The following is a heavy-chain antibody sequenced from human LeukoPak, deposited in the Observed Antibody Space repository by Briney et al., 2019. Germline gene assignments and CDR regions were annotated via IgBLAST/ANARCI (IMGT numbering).Heavy chain of an antibody. Sequence: GGSLRLSCAASGFTFDDYGMSWVRQAPGKGLEWVGFIRSKAYGGTTEYAASVKGRFTISRDDSKSIAYLQMNSLKTEDTAVYYCTRAQIDYWGQGTLVTVSS. CDR1: GFTFDDYG. J-gene: IGHJ4*02. V-gene: IGHV3-49*04. CDR3: TRAQIDY. CDR2: IRSKAYGGTT.